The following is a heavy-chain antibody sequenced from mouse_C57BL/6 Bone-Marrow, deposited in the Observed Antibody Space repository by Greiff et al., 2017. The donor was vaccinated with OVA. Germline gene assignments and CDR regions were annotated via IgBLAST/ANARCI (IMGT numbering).Heavy chain of an antibody. CDR2: INPSNGGT. CDR1: GYTFTSYW. J-gene: IGHJ1*03. D-gene: IGHD1-1*02. Sequence: QVQLQQPGTELVKPGASVKLSCRASGYTFTSYWMHWVKQRPGQGLEWIGNINPSNGGTNYNEKFKSKATLTVDKSSSTAYMQLSSLTSEDSAVYYCARLEGGRGYFDVWGTGTTVTVSS. V-gene: IGHV1-53*01. CDR3: ARLEGGRGYFDV.